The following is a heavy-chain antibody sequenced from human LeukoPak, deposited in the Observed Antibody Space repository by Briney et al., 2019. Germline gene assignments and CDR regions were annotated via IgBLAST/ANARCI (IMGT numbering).Heavy chain of an antibody. Sequence: TSETLSLTCTVSGGSINYYYWMWIRQPPGKGLEWIGYIYYSGGTHYNPSLKSRVTMLVDTSKNQFSLKLSSVTAADTAVYYCARVPVLLWFGELLKGDAFDIWGQGTMVTVSS. CDR3: ARVPVLLWFGELLKGDAFDI. CDR1: GGSINYYY. V-gene: IGHV4-59*08. D-gene: IGHD3-10*01. CDR2: IYYSGGT. J-gene: IGHJ3*02.